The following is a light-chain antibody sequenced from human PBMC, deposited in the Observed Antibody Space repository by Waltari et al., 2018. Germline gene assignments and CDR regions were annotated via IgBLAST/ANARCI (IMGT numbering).Light chain of an antibody. J-gene: IGLJ1*01. CDR3: SSYTSATIYV. V-gene: IGLV2-14*03. CDR1: SSDVGGYNF. CDR2: DVT. Sequence: GQSITISCTGTSSDVGGYNFVSWYQQHPGKAPKLIIYDVTKRPSGVSNRFSGSKSGNTASLTISGLQTEDEADYYCSSYTSATIYVFGIGTKVVVL.